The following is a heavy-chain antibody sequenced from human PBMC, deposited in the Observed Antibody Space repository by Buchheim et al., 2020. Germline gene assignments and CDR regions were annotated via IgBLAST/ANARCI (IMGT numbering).Heavy chain of an antibody. CDR1: GGSISSYY. CDR2: IYYSGST. D-gene: IGHD6-19*01. J-gene: IGHJ6*02. V-gene: IGHV4-59*01. Sequence: QVQLQESGPGLVKPSETLSLTCTVSGGSISSYYWSWIRQPPGKGLEWIGYIYYSGSTNYNPSLKSRVTISVETSKNQFSLKLSSVTAADTAVYYCARALGYSSGWERYYYYGMDVWGQGTT. CDR3: ARALGYSSGWERYYYYGMDV.